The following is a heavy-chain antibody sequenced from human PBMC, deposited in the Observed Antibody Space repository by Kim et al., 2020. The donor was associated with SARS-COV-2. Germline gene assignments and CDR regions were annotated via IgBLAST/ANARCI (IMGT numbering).Heavy chain of an antibody. J-gene: IGHJ6*02. V-gene: IGHV4-59*08. CDR3: ARGITMVRGAHLLLYGMDV. D-gene: IGHD3-10*01. CDR2: IYYSGST. Sequence: SETLSLTCTVSGGSISSYYWSWIRQPPGKGLEWIGYIYYSGSTNYNPSLKSRVTISVDTSKNQFSLKLSYVTAADTAVYYCARGITMVRGAHLLLYGMDVWGQGTTVTVSS. CDR1: GGSISSYY.